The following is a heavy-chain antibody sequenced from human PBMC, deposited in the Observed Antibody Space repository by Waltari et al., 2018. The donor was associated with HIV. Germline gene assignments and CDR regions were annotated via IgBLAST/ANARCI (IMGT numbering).Heavy chain of an antibody. J-gene: IGHJ5*02. V-gene: IGHV4-39*01. CDR1: GGSINSTSYY. D-gene: IGHD3-10*01. CDR3: ARQAYYYGSGSANWFDP. CDR2: MFYSGRT. Sequence: QLQLQELGPGLVKPSETLSLICSISGGSINSTSYYWGWIRQPPGKGLEWIGSMFYSGRTYYNPSPKSRVTISVDTSKTQFSLKLSSVTAADTALYYCARQAYYYGSGSANWFDPWGQGTLVTGSS.